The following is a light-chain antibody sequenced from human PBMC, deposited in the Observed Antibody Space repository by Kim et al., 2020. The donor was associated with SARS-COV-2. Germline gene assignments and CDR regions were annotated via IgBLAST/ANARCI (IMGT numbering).Light chain of an antibody. CDR2: RNN. CDR1: RSNIGSNY. CDR3: AAWDDSLSGWV. V-gene: IGLV1-47*01. J-gene: IGLJ3*02. Sequence: GRRVTISCSGSRSNIGSNYVYWYQQRPGTAPKLLIYRNNQRPSGVPDRFSGSKSGTSASLAISGLRSEDEADYYCAAWDDSLSGWVFGGGTQLTVL.